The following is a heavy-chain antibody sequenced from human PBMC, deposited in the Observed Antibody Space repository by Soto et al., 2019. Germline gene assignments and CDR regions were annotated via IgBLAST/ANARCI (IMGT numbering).Heavy chain of an antibody. CDR1: GFTFRDHY. CDR2: LSHSGKTI. CDR3: TRRDSGAFDV. J-gene: IGHJ3*01. V-gene: IGHV3-11*01. Sequence: GGSLRVSCATSGFTFRDHYFIRIRQAPGKGLEWISYLSHSGKTIYYVDSVKCRFTTSRDNAKNTLYLQINNPRAQDKALYDCTRRDSGAFDVWGHGTMVTVSS.